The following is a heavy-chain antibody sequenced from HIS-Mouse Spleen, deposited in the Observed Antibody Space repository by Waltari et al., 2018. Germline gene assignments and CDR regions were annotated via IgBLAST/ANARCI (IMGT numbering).Heavy chain of an antibody. Sequence: QVQLVQSGAEVKKPGASVKVSCKASGYTFTSYDINWVRQATEQGLEWMVRSNPKGGNTGYAQKFQGIVTMTRNTSISTAYMELSSLRSEDTAVYYCARGGWLRFGAFDIWGQGTMVTVSS. D-gene: IGHD5-12*01. V-gene: IGHV1-8*01. CDR3: ARGGWLRFGAFDI. CDR2: SNPKGGNT. J-gene: IGHJ3*02. CDR1: GYTFTSYD.